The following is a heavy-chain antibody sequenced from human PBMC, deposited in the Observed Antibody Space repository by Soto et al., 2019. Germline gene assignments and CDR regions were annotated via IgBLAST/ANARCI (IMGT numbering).Heavy chain of an antibody. V-gene: IGHV4-4*02. D-gene: IGHD3-3*01. CDR1: SGSISSSNW. CDR2: IYHSGST. CDR3: AIVGITIFGVVTHYYYYMDV. J-gene: IGHJ6*03. Sequence: PSETLSLTCAVSSGSISSSNWWSWVRRPPGKGLEWIGEIYHSGSTNYNPSLKSRVTISVDKSKNQFSLKLSSVTAADTAVYYCAIVGITIFGVVTHYYYYMDVWGKGTTVTVSS.